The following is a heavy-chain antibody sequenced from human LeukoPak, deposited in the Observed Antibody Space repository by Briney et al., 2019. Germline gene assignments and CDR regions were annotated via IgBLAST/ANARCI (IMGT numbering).Heavy chain of an antibody. J-gene: IGHJ4*02. V-gene: IGHV5-51*01. CDR2: INPGDSDT. CDR1: GYSFTTYW. Sequence: GESLKISCKGSGYSFTTYWIGWVSQMPRRGLEWMGIINPGDSDTRYSPSFQGQVTISADKSISTAYLQWSSLKASDTAMYYCARQFRDSSGYYSYYFDYWGQGTLVTVSS. D-gene: IGHD3-22*01. CDR3: ARQFRDSSGYYSYYFDY.